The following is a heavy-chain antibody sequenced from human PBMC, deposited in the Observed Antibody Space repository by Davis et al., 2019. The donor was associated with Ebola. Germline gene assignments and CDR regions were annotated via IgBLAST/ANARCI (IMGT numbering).Heavy chain of an antibody. J-gene: IGHJ4*02. CDR3: AKESRFLEWLPDY. D-gene: IGHD3-3*01. V-gene: IGHV3-30*18. CDR1: GYIFSNYD. Sequence: SCKASGYIFSNYDINWVRQAPGKGLEWVAVISYDGSNKYYADSVKGRFTISRDNSKNTLYLQMNSLRAEDTAVYYCAKESRFLEWLPDYWGQGTLVIVSS. CDR2: ISYDGSNK.